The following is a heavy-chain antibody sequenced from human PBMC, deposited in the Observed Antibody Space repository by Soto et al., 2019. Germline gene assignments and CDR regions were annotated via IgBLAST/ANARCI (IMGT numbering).Heavy chain of an antibody. V-gene: IGHV3-23*01. J-gene: IGHJ6*03. CDR2: ISGSGGST. Sequence: EVQLLESGGGLVQPGGSLRLSCAASGFTFSSYAMSWVRQAPGKGLEWVSAISGSGGSTYYADAVKGRFTISRDNSKNTLHLQMNSLRAEDTAVYYCAKGALDYYYYYMDVWGKGTTVTVSS. CDR3: AKGALDYYYYYMDV. CDR1: GFTFSSYA.